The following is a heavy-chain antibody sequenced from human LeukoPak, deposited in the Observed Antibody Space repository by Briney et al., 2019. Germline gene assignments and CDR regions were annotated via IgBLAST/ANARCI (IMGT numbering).Heavy chain of an antibody. CDR2: ISGSGGST. D-gene: IGHD6-19*01. Sequence: PGGSLRLSCAASGFTFSSYAMSWVRQAPGKGLEWVSAISGSGGSTYYADSVKGRFTISRDNSKNTLYLQMNSLRAEDTAVYYCAKDEGIAVAGPTRQWGQGTLVTVSS. V-gene: IGHV3-23*01. CDR1: GFTFSSYA. J-gene: IGHJ4*02. CDR3: AKDEGIAVAGPTRQ.